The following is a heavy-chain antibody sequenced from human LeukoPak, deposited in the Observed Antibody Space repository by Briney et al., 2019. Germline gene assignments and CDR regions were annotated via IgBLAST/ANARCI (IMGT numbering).Heavy chain of an antibody. Sequence: TPGGSLRLSCAASGFTFSSYSMNWVRQAPGKGLEWVSSISSSSSYIYYADSVKGRFTISRDNAKNSLYLQMNSLRAEDTAVYYCARDRDYGDYDPYYFDHWGQGTLVTVSS. V-gene: IGHV3-21*01. CDR2: ISSSSSYI. CDR1: GFTFSSYS. CDR3: ARDRDYGDYDPYYFDH. D-gene: IGHD4-17*01. J-gene: IGHJ4*02.